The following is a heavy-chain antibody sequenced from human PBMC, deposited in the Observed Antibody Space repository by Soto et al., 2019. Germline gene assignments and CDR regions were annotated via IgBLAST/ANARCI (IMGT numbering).Heavy chain of an antibody. CDR2: IYYSGST. D-gene: IGHD3-3*01. CDR3: ARHSASSWSYYYYMDV. CDR1: GGSISSSNYY. J-gene: IGHJ6*03. Sequence: SETLSLTCTVSGGSISSSNYYWGWIRQPPGKGLEWIGSIYYSGSTYYNPSLKSRVTISVDTFKNQFSLKLSSVIAADTAVYYCARHSASSWSYYYYMDVWGKGTTVTVSS. V-gene: IGHV4-39*01.